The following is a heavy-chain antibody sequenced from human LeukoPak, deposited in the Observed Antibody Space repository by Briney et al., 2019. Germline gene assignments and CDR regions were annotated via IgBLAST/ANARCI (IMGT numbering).Heavy chain of an antibody. CDR2: ISYDGSNK. CDR3: AREWGTVATPAFLDY. J-gene: IGHJ4*02. Sequence: GRSLRLSCAASRFTFRSYAMHWVRQAPGKGLEWVAVISYDGSNKYYADSGKGRFTISRDNSKNTLYLQMNSLRPDDTAIYYCAREWGTVATPAFLDYWGQGTLVTVSS. D-gene: IGHD4-23*01. V-gene: IGHV3-30*01. CDR1: RFTFRSYA.